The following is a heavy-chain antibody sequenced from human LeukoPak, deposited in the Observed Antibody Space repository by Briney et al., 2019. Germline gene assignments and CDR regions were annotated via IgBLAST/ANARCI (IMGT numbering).Heavy chain of an antibody. D-gene: IGHD3-9*01. J-gene: IGHJ4*02. CDR1: GFTFSSYG. CDR2: ISGSGGST. Sequence: GGSLRLSCAASGFTFSSYGMSWVRQAPGKGLEWVSAISGSGGSTYYADSVKGRFTISRDNSKNTLYLQMNSLRAEDTAVYYCARGYFDWLLRFDYWGQGTLVTVSS. CDR3: ARGYFDWLLRFDY. V-gene: IGHV3-23*01.